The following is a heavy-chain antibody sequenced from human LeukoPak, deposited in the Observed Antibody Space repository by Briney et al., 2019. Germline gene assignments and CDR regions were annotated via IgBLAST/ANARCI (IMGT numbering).Heavy chain of an antibody. CDR1: GFTFRSYE. CDR2: IGISGNAI. Sequence: GGSLRLSCAASGFTFRSYEMNWVRQAPGKGLEWISYIGISGNAIFYADSVKGRFTISRDDAKNSVYLQMNTLRAEDTAVYHCAREGRTLTGFPFDYWGQGTLVTVSS. D-gene: IGHD3-9*01. CDR3: AREGRTLTGFPFDY. V-gene: IGHV3-48*03. J-gene: IGHJ4*02.